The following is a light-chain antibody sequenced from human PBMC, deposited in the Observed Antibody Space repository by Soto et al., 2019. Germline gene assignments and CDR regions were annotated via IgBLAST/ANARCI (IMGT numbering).Light chain of an antibody. Sequence: QSALTQPASVSGSPGQSITISCTGTSSEVGGYNYVSWYQQHPGKAPKLMIYDVSNRPSGVSNRFSGSKSGNTASLTISGLQAEDEADYYCTSYTGSSTHVFGTGTKVTVL. CDR2: DVS. J-gene: IGLJ1*01. V-gene: IGLV2-14*01. CDR3: TSYTGSSTHV. CDR1: SSEVGGYNY.